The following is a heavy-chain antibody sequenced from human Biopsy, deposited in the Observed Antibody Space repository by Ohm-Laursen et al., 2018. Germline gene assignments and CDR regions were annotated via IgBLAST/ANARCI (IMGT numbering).Heavy chain of an antibody. V-gene: IGHV2-70*11. CDR3: ARTPILIVSAGLVYRHRRHLQGMDV. Sequence: TQTLTLTRSFSGFSLSARGLCVSWIRQAPGKALEWLACVVWGDYKDYSVSLQTKLSISKDTSNDQVVLTVNNVDPADTATYYCARTPILIVSAGLVYRHRRHLQGMDVWGQGTVVTVSS. D-gene: IGHD6-13*01. J-gene: IGHJ3*01. CDR1: GFSLSARGLC. CDR2: VVWGDYK.